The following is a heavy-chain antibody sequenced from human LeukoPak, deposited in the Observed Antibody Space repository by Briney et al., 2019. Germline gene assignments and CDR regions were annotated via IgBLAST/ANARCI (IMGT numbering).Heavy chain of an antibody. CDR1: GYTFTSYG. Sequence: GASVKVSCKASGYTFTSYGISWVRQAPGQGLEWMGWISAYNGNTNYARKLQGRVTMTTDTSTSTAYMELRSLRSDDTAVYYCARVLILTGYYLFDYWGQGTLVTVSS. J-gene: IGHJ4*02. CDR3: ARVLILTGYYLFDY. D-gene: IGHD3-9*01. CDR2: ISAYNGNT. V-gene: IGHV1-18*01.